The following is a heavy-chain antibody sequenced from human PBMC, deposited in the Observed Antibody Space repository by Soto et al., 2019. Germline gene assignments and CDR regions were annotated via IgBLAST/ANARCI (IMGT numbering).Heavy chain of an antibody. D-gene: IGHD6-13*01. Sequence: PGESLKISCKVSGYTFTRYWIGWVRQMPGKGLEWMGIIYPGDSDTRYSPSFQGQVTISADKSISTAYLQWSSLKASDTAMYYCARVIATTGTAWFWGQGTRVTVSS. J-gene: IGHJ4*02. CDR1: GYTFTRYW. CDR2: IYPGDSDT. CDR3: ARVIATTGTAWF. V-gene: IGHV5-51*01.